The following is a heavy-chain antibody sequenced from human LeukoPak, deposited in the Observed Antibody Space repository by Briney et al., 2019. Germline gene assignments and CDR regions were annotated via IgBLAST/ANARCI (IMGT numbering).Heavy chain of an antibody. D-gene: IGHD6-13*01. Sequence: PGGSLRLSCAASGFTFSSYGMHWVRQAPGKGLEWVAVISYDGSNKYYADSVKGRFTISRDNSKNTLYLQMNSLRAEDTAVYYCAKGPHEAAAFDIWGQGTMVTVSS. CDR1: GFTFSSYG. CDR2: ISYDGSNK. V-gene: IGHV3-30*18. J-gene: IGHJ3*02. CDR3: AKGPHEAAAFDI.